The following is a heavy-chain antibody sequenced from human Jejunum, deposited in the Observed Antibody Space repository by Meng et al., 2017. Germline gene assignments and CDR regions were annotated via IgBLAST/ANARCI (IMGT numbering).Heavy chain of an antibody. CDR3: AHRTTVTHVDY. CDR2: IYWNDDK. J-gene: IGHJ4*02. CDR1: VFSVSTSGLH. D-gene: IGHD4-17*01. Sequence: QTTLKVCRPTLVEPTHTFQLTCPTPVFSVSTSGLHVGWVRLHPGTALDWLEFIYWNDDKRYSPSLNSRTTISKDVFKNQVILTMNNMDSVDTPTYYCAHRTTVTHVDYWGQGTLVTVSS. V-gene: IGHV2-5*01.